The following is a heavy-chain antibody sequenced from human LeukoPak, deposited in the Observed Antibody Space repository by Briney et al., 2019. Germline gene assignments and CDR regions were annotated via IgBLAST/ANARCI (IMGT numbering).Heavy chain of an antibody. CDR2: IYTSGST. V-gene: IGHV4-4*07. CDR1: GGSISSYY. Sequence: SETLSLTCTVSGGSISSYYWSWIRQPAGKGLEWIGRIYTSGSTNYNPSLKSRVTMSVDTSKNQFSLKLSSVTAADTAVYYCARHVTGSWELLSYFDYWGQGTLVTVSS. D-gene: IGHD1-26*01. J-gene: IGHJ4*02. CDR3: ARHVTGSWELLSYFDY.